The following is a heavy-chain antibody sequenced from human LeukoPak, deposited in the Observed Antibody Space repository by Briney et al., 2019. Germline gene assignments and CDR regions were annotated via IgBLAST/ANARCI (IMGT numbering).Heavy chain of an antibody. J-gene: IGHJ4*02. CDR1: GGSISSGGYY. CDR3: ARNGYARVDY. Sequence: SQTLSLTCTVSGGSISSGGYYWSWIRQPPGKALEWIGYIYHSGSTYYNPSLKSRVTISVDRSKNQFSLKLSSVTAADTAVYYCARNGYARVDYWGQGTLVTVSS. CDR2: IYHSGST. V-gene: IGHV4-30-2*01. D-gene: IGHD5-18*01.